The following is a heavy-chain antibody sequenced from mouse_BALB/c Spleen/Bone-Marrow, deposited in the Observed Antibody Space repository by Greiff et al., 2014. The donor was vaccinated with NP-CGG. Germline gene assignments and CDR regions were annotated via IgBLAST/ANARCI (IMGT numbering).Heavy chain of an antibody. CDR1: GYTFTSYW. V-gene: IGHV1S81*02. J-gene: IGHJ3*01. Sequence: VQLVESGAELVKPGASVKLSCKASGYTFTSYWMHWVKQRPGQGLEWIGEINPSDGRTNYNEKFKNKATLTVDKSSSTAYMQPSSLTSEDSAVYYCARDYGYDAGFAWLVYWGQGTLVTVSA. CDR3: ARDYGYDAGFAWLVY. D-gene: IGHD2-14*01. CDR2: INPSDGRT.